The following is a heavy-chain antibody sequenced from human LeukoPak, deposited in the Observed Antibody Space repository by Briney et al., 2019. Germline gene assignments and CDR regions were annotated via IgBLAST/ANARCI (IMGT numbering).Heavy chain of an antibody. CDR1: GFTSSSYS. V-gene: IGHV3-21*01. Sequence: GGSLRLSCAASGFTSSSYSMNWLRQAPGKGLEWVSSISSSSSYIYYADSVKGRFTISRDNAKNSLYLQMNILRAQDTAVYYCARDSQPAYCSGGSCYFDYWGQGTLVTVSS. CDR2: ISSSSSYI. CDR3: ARDSQPAYCSGGSCYFDY. D-gene: IGHD2-15*01. J-gene: IGHJ4*02.